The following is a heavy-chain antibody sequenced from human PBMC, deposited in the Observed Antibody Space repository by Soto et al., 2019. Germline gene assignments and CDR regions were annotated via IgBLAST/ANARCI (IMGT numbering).Heavy chain of an antibody. CDR3: AHRLPGPSGYDV. D-gene: IGHD6-13*01. J-gene: IGHJ6*02. CDR1: GFSLTSGVVG. V-gene: IGHV2-5*01. Sequence: QITLKESGPTLVKPTQTLTLTCTFSGFSLTSGVVGVGWIRQPPGEALEWLALIYWNDEQYYNPSLRNSLTITRDTSKNQVVLTMTNMDPVDTATYHRAHRLPGPSGYDVWGQGTTVTVSS. CDR2: IYWNDEQ.